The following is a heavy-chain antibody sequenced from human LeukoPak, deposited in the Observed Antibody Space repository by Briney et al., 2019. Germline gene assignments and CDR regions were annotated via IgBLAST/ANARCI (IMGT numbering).Heavy chain of an antibody. Sequence: GGSLRLSCAASGFIFSSYSMNWVRQAPGKGLEWVSSISSSSTYIYFADSVKGRFTISRDNAKNSLYLQMNSLRAEDTAVYYCARDQEWLAFDYWGQGTLVTVSS. CDR1: GFIFSSYS. CDR3: ARDQEWLAFDY. D-gene: IGHD6-19*01. CDR2: ISSSSTYI. J-gene: IGHJ4*02. V-gene: IGHV3-21*01.